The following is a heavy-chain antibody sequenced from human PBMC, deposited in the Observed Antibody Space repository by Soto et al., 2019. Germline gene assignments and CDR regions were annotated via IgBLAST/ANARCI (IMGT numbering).Heavy chain of an antibody. CDR1: GGCFSRLY. V-gene: IGHV4-34*01. CDR3: ARAHDVSRGRQQPIDS. CDR2: INHVGIT. J-gene: IGHJ4*02. D-gene: IGHD2-15*01. Sequence: PSETLSLACGVSGGCFSRLYLTWIRQSPGKGLEWLGDINHVGITNYNPSLKSRVSIPVDTSKSQLSLKLSSVTAADTAVYYCARAHDVSRGRQQPIDSWGQGTLVTVSS.